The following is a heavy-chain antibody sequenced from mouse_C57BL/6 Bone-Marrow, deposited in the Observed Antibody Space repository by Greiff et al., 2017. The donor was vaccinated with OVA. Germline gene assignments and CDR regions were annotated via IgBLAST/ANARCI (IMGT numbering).Heavy chain of an antibody. V-gene: IGHV1-82*01. CDR1: GYAFSSSW. CDR3: AVYGNYDY. CDR2: IYPGDGDT. D-gene: IGHD2-1*01. Sequence: VQLQQSGPELVKPGASVKISCKASGYAFSSSWMNWVKQRPGKGLEWIGRIYPGDGDTNYNGTFKGKATLTADKSSSTAYMQLSSLTSEDSAVYFCAVYGNYDYWGQGTTLTVSS. J-gene: IGHJ2*01.